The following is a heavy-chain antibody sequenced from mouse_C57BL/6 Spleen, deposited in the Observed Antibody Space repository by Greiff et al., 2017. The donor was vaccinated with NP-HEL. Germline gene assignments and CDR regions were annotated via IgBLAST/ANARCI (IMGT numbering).Heavy chain of an antibody. CDR3: ARRGYYGSSLYYAMDY. Sequence: QVTLKVSGPGILQSSQTLSLTCSFSGFSLSTSGMGVSWIRQPSGKGLEWLAHIYWDDDKRYNPSLKSRLTISKDTSRNQVFLKITSVDTADTVTYYCARRGYYGSSLYYAMDYWGQGTSVTVSS. J-gene: IGHJ4*01. CDR1: GFSLSTSGMG. D-gene: IGHD1-1*01. V-gene: IGHV8-12*01. CDR2: IYWDDDK.